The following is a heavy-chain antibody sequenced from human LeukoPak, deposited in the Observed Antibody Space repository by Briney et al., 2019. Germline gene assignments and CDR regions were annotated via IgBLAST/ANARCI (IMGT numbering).Heavy chain of an antibody. CDR3: AKAGDLLSFFDC. Sequence: GGSLRLSCAASEFTFSSFGMHWVRQAPGKGLEWVAGISYDGSSKYYADSVKGRFTISRDNSKNTLFLQMNSLRAEDTAVYYCAKAGDLLSFFDCWGQGTLVTVSS. D-gene: IGHD3-10*01. CDR1: EFTFSSFG. V-gene: IGHV3-30*18. J-gene: IGHJ4*02. CDR2: ISYDGSSK.